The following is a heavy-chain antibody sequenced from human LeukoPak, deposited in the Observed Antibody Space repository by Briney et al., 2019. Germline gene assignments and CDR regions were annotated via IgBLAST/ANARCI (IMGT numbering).Heavy chain of an antibody. CDR2: INPNSGDT. CDR3: AREIQHDFWSGEDY. D-gene: IGHD3-3*01. Sequence: ASVKVSCKASGYTFTGYYMHWVRQAPGQGLEWMGWINPNSGDTNYAQKFQGRVTMTRDTSISTAYMELSRLRSDDTAVYYCAREIQHDFWSGEDYWGQGTLVTVSS. CDR1: GYTFTGYY. J-gene: IGHJ4*02. V-gene: IGHV1-2*02.